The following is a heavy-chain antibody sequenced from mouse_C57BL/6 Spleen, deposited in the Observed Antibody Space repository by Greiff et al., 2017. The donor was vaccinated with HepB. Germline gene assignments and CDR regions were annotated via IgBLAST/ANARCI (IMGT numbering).Heavy chain of an antibody. CDR1: GFTFSDYG. CDR2: ISSGSSTI. V-gene: IGHV5-17*01. CDR3: ARGGRGAYYYAMDY. J-gene: IGHJ4*01. D-gene: IGHD3-3*01. Sequence: EVQLVESGGGLVKPGGSLKPSCAASGFTFSDYGMHWVRQAPEKGLEWVAYISSGSSTIYYADTGKGRFTISRDNAKNTLFLQMTSLRSEDTAMYYCARGGRGAYYYAMDYWGQGTSVTVSS.